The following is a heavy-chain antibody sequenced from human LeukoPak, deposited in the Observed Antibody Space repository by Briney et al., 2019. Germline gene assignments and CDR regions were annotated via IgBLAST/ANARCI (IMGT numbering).Heavy chain of an antibody. CDR1: GFTFNNFW. CDR2: INENGSEK. Sequence: GGSLRLSCEASGFTFNNFWMSWVRQAPGKGLEWVANINENGSEKKYVDSLKGRFSVSRDNSKNSLYLQMNSLRGEDTAVYYCARDGTPIYSSGWVCMDVWGKGTTVTISS. CDR3: ARDGTPIYSSGWVCMDV. V-gene: IGHV3-7*01. J-gene: IGHJ6*04. D-gene: IGHD6-25*01.